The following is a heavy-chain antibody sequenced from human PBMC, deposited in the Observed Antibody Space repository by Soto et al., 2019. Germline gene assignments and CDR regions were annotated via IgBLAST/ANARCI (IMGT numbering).Heavy chain of an antibody. J-gene: IGHJ4*02. CDR1: GFTFSSYS. D-gene: IGHD3-10*01. V-gene: IGHV3-23*01. Sequence: GGSLRLSCAASGFTFSSYSMSWVRQAPGKGLEWVSGFRSGGDDGTTYYADSVKGRFTISRDNSKNTLFLQMNSLRAEDTAIYYCAKKVNSGPGSQYFDYWGQGTLVTVSS. CDR2: FRSGGDDGTT. CDR3: AKKVNSGPGSQYFDY.